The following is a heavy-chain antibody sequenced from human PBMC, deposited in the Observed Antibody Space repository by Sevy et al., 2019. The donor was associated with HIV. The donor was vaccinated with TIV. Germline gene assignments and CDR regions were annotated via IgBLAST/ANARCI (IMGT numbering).Heavy chain of an antibody. J-gene: IGHJ3*02. CDR3: ARTQRRGRYLDAFDI. Sequence: GGCLRLSCAASGFTVSSNYMSWVRQAPGKGLEWVSVIYSGGSTYYADSVKGRFTISRDNSKNTLYLQMNSLRAVDTAVYYCARTQRRGRYLDAFDIWGQGTTVSVSS. CDR1: GFTVSSNY. CDR2: IYSGGST. V-gene: IGHV3-53*01. D-gene: IGHD6-19*01.